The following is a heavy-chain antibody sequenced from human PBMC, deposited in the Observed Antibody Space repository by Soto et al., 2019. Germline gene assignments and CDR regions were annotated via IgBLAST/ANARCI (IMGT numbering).Heavy chain of an antibody. CDR1: GYSFTSYW. CDR2: IYPGDSDT. Sequence: LGESLKISCKGSGYSFTSYWIGWVRQMPGKGLEWMGIIYPGDSDTRYSPSFQGQVTISADRSISTAYLQWSSLKASDTAMYYCAREDSDYSSGWYADFDYWGQGTLVTVSS. CDR3: AREDSDYSSGWYADFDY. D-gene: IGHD6-19*01. V-gene: IGHV5-51*01. J-gene: IGHJ4*02.